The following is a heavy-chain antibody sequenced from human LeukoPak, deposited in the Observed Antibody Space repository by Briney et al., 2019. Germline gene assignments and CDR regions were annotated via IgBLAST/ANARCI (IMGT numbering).Heavy chain of an antibody. V-gene: IGHV1-18*01. CDR1: GYTFTSYG. CDR3: ARAFSSSWSLNYYYYYYMDV. J-gene: IGHJ6*03. Sequence: GASVSVSCKASGYTFTSYGISWVRQAPGKGVEWMGWISAYNGNTNYAQKLEGRVTITTDTATSTAYMEVRRVRSDDTAVYYCARAFSSSWSLNYYYYYYMDVWGKGTTVTISS. CDR2: ISAYNGNT. D-gene: IGHD6-13*01.